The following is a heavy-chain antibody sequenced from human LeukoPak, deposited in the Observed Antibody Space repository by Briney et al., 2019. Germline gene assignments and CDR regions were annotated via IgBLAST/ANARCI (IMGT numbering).Heavy chain of an antibody. CDR1: GGSISSYY. CDR2: IYYSGST. D-gene: IGHD6-19*01. CDR3: ARENSSGWSDY. V-gene: IGHV4-59*01. Sequence: TSETLSLTCTVSGGSISSYYWSWIRQPPGKGLEWIGYIYYSGSTNYNPSLKSRVTISVDTSKNQFSLKLSSVTAADTAVYYCARENSSGWSDYWGQGTLVTVSS. J-gene: IGHJ4*02.